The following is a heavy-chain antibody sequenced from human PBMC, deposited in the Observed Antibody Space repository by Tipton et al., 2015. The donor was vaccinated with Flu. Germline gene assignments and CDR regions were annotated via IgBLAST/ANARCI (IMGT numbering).Heavy chain of an antibody. J-gene: IGHJ4*02. Sequence: VQLVQSGAEVKKPGESLKISCKGSGYSFTTNWIDWVRQMPGKGLECMGIIYPADSDTRYSPSFQGQVTISADKSISTAYLQWSSLKASDTAMYYCARHHLGQLSFTDYWGQGTPVTVSS. CDR2: IYPADSDT. CDR3: ARHHLGQLSFTDY. V-gene: IGHV5-51*01. D-gene: IGHD3-16*02. CDR1: GYSFTTNW.